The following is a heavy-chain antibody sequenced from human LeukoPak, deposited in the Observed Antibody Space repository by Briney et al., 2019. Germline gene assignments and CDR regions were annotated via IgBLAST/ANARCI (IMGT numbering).Heavy chain of an antibody. CDR3: ARVDSSGYYTPFDI. J-gene: IGHJ3*02. D-gene: IGHD3-22*01. V-gene: IGHV4-61*10. CDR1: GDSISSGDYY. Sequence: PSQTLSLTCTVSGDSISSGDYYWSWIRQPAGKGLEWIGYIYYSGSTNYNPSLKSRVTISVDTSKNQFSLKLSSVTAADTAVYYCARVDSSGYYTPFDIWGQGTMVTVSS. CDR2: IYYSGST.